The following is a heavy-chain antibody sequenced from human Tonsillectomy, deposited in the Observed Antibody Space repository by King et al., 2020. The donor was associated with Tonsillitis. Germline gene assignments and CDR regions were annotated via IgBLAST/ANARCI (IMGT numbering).Heavy chain of an antibody. CDR3: ARDYGDFYFDF. J-gene: IGHJ4*02. D-gene: IGHD4-17*01. CDR1: GYTYTTFG. V-gene: IGHV1-18*01. Sequence: QLVQSGAEVKKPGASVKVSCKASGYTYTTFGISWGRQAPGQGLEWMGWISTYNGDTRYTQNLQGRVTMTTDTSTSTAYMELRSLRSDDTAVYYCARDYGDFYFDFWGQGALVTVSS. CDR2: ISTYNGDT.